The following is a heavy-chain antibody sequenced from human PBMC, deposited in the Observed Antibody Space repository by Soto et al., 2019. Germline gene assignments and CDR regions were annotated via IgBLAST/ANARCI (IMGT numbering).Heavy chain of an antibody. J-gene: IGHJ4*02. CDR3: ARVPRIYKAVAGTTTPFDY. CDR1: GYTFTSYA. Sequence: ASVKVSCKASGYTFTSYAMHWVRQAPGQRLEWMGWINAGNGITKYSQKFQGRVTITRDTSASTAYMELSSLRSEDTAVYYCARVPRIYKAVAGTTTPFDYWGQGTLVTVSS. V-gene: IGHV1-3*01. D-gene: IGHD6-19*01. CDR2: INAGNGIT.